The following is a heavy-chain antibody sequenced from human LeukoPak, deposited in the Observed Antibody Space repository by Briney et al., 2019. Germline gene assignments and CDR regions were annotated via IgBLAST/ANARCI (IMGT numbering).Heavy chain of an antibody. V-gene: IGHV3-74*01. CDR3: ARSPDYATYVPGRDITFDP. CDR2: INTDGSST. J-gene: IGHJ5*02. D-gene: IGHD3-16*01. Sequence: GGSLRLSCAASGFTFSSYWMHWVRQAPGKGLVWVSRINTDGSSTSYADSVKGRFTISRDNAKNTLYLQMNSLRAEDTAVYYCARSPDYATYVPGRDITFDPWGQGTLVTVSS. CDR1: GFTFSSYW.